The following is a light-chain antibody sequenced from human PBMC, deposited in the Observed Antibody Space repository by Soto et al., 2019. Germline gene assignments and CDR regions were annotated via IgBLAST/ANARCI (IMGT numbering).Light chain of an antibody. V-gene: IGKV1-9*01. CDR3: QQLNSYPHT. Sequence: DIQLTQSPSFLSASVGDRFTITCRASQGISSYLAWYQQKPGKAPKLLIYAASTLQSGVPSRFSGSGSGTEFTLTISSLQPEDFATYYCQQLNSYPHTFGGGTKVEIK. J-gene: IGKJ4*01. CDR2: AAS. CDR1: QGISSY.